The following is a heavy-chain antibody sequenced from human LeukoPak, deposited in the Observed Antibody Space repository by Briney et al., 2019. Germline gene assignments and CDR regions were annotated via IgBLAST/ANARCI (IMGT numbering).Heavy chain of an antibody. CDR3: ARTEESGYSYRYFGYYYYMDV. D-gene: IGHD5-18*01. J-gene: IGHJ6*03. CDR1: GGSMSSYY. CDR2: IYYSGST. V-gene: IGHV4-59*01. Sequence: SETLSLTCTVSGGSMSSYYWNWIRQPPGKGLEWIGYIYYSGSTNYNPSLKSRVTILVDTSKNQFSLKLSSVTAADTAVYYCARTEESGYSYRYFGYYYYMDVWGKGTTVTVSS.